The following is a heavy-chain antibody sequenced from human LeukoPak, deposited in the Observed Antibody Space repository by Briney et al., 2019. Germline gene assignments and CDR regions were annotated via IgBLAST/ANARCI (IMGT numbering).Heavy chain of an antibody. D-gene: IGHD3-22*01. CDR2: IIPIFGTT. CDR3: ARDEGGYYDNSGFFDF. CDR1: GGTFRNHA. V-gene: IGHV1-69*13. Sequence: RASVKVSCKASGGTFRNHAISWVRQAPGQGLEWMGGIIPIFGTTYYAQKLQGRVTISADESTGTAYMELSGLTSKDTTVYYCARDEGGYYDNSGFFDFWGQGTLVTVSS. J-gene: IGHJ4*02.